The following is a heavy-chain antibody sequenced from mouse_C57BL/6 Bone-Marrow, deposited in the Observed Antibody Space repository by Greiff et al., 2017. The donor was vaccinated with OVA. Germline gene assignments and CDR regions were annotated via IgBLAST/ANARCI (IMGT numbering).Heavy chain of an antibody. V-gene: IGHV1-53*01. Sequence: QVQLQQPGTELVKPGASVKLSCKASGYTFTSYWMHWVKQRPGQGLEWIGNINPSNGGTNYNEKFKSKATLTVDKSSSTAYMQLSSLTSEDSAVDSGARCCYDDDADGFAYWGQGTLVTVSA. CDR2: INPSNGGT. CDR1: GYTFTSYW. D-gene: IGHD2-4*01. CDR3: ARCCYDDDADGFAY. J-gene: IGHJ3*01.